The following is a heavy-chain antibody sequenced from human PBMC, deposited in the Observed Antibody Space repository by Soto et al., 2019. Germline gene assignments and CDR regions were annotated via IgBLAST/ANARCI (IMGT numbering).Heavy chain of an antibody. V-gene: IGHV4-39*01. D-gene: IGHD2-8*01. Sequence: QLQLQESGPGLVKPSETLSLTCTVSGGSISSDTYYWGWIRQPPSKGLEWIGSLFYSGSTSYNPSLKSRVTISVDSFKNQFSLKLTSVTAADTAVYYCAAQYLQKWCASWGQGTLVTVSS. CDR1: GGSISSDTYY. CDR2: LFYSGST. J-gene: IGHJ5*02. CDR3: AAQYLQKWCAS.